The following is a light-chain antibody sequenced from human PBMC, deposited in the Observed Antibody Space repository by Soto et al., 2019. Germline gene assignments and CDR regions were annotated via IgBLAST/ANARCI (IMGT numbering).Light chain of an antibody. CDR2: DAS. CDR1: QSVSNDY. V-gene: IGKV3-20*01. CDR3: QQYGGSPRT. Sequence: EIVLTQSPGTLSLSPGEGATRSCRASQSVSNDYLAWYQQIPGQAPRLLIYDASNRATGIPDRFSGSGSGTDFTLTISRLEPEDFAVYYCQQYGGSPRTFGQGTKVEIK. J-gene: IGKJ1*01.